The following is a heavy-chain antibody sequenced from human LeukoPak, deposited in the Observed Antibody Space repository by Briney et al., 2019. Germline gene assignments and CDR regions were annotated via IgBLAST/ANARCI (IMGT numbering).Heavy chain of an antibody. CDR1: GFTFSNAW. Sequence: GGSLRLSCAASGFTFSNAWMSWVRQAPGKGLEWVGRINSNTNGGTTDYAAPVKGRFMISRDDSKNTLYLQMDSLKTEDTAVYYCAKDLPYTSGWALKYWGQGTLVTVSS. D-gene: IGHD6-19*01. CDR2: INSNTNGGTT. CDR3: AKDLPYTSGWALKY. V-gene: IGHV3-15*01. J-gene: IGHJ4*02.